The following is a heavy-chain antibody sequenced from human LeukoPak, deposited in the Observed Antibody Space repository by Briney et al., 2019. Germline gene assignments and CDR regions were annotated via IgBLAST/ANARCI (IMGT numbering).Heavy chain of an antibody. CDR2: ISSSGSSI. D-gene: IGHD3-3*01. J-gene: IGHJ4*02. Sequence: GGSLRLSCAASGFTFSSYRMNWVRQAPGKGLEWVSYISSSGSSIYYADSVNGRFTVSRDNVKNSLHLQMNSLRAEDTAVYYCARDYDFWGQGTLVTVSS. CDR1: GFTFSSYR. CDR3: ARDYDF. V-gene: IGHV3-48*03.